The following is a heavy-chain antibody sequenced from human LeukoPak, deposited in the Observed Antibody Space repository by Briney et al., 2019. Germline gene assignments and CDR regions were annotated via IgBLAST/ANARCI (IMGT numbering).Heavy chain of an antibody. CDR2: ISWNSGSI. J-gene: IGHJ4*02. V-gene: IGHV3-9*01. D-gene: IGHD6-19*01. Sequence: GRSLRLSCAASGFTFDDYAMHWVRQAPGKGLEWVSGISWNSGSIGYADSVKGRFTISRDNAKNSLYLQMNSLRAEDTALYYCAKDMGSSGWYYFDYWGQGTLVTVSS. CDR1: GFTFDDYA. CDR3: AKDMGSSGWYYFDY.